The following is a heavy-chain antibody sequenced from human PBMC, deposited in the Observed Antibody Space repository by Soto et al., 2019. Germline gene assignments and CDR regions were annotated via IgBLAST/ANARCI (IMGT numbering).Heavy chain of an antibody. CDR3: AYSTGSVVVIPRPKYFDY. Sequence: QVQLVQSGAEVKKPGSSVKVSCKASGGTFSSYAISWVRQAPGQGLEWMGGIIPIFGTANYAQKFQGRVTNTAAESTSTAYLELSSLRSQDTAVYYCAYSTGSVVVIPRPKYFDYWGQGTLVTVSS. J-gene: IGHJ4*02. CDR1: GGTFSSYA. D-gene: IGHD3-22*01. V-gene: IGHV1-69*01. CDR2: IIPIFGTA.